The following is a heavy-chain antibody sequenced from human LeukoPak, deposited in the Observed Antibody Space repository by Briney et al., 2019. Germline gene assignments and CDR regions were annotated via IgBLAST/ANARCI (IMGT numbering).Heavy chain of an antibody. CDR2: IIPIFGIA. Sequence: ASVKVSCKASGGTFSSYAISWVRQAPGQGLEWMGRIIPIFGIANYAQKFQGRVTITADKSTSTAHMELSSLRSEDTAVYYCARAPGVVVVAATPDGWFDPWGQGTLVTVSS. V-gene: IGHV1-69*04. CDR1: GGTFSSYA. J-gene: IGHJ5*02. CDR3: ARAPGVVVVAATPDGWFDP. D-gene: IGHD2-15*01.